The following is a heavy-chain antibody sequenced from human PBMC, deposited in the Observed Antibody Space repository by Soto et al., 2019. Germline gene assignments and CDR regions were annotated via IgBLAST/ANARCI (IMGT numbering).Heavy chain of an antibody. CDR2: IYHSGST. J-gene: IGHJ4*02. Sequence: QVQLQESGPGLVKPSGTLSLTCAVSGDSISSDNWWTWVRQPPGKGLEWIGQIYHSGSTQYNPSLRSRVIISVDKSNNQFSLTLNSVTAADTALYYCARSQVRATFPFDYWGQGTLVTVSS. CDR3: ARSQVRATFPFDY. CDR1: GDSISSDNW. V-gene: IGHV4-4*02.